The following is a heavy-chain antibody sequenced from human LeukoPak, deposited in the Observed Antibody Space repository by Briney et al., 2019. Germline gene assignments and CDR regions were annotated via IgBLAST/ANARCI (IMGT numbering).Heavy chain of an antibody. CDR2: ISSSSTI. CDR1: GFTFSSYS. V-gene: IGHV3-48*02. J-gene: IGHJ4*02. CDR3: ARNDYVWGSYRYFDY. Sequence: GGSLRLSCAASGFTFSSYSMNWVRQAPGKGLEWVSYISSSSTIYYADSVKGRFTISRDNAKNSLYLQMNSLRDEDTAVYYCARNDYVWGSYRYFDYWGQGTLVTVSS. D-gene: IGHD3-16*02.